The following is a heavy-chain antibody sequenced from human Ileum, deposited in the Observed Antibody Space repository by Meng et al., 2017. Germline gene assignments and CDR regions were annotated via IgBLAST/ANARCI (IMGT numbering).Heavy chain of an antibody. CDR3: ARSWTTYNWNDVNYYYGMDV. Sequence: GGSLRLSCAASGFTFSSYSMNWVRQAPGKGLEWVSSISSSSSYIYYADSVKGRFTISRDNAKNSLYLQMNSLRAEDTAVYYCARSWTTYNWNDVNYYYGMDVWGQGTTVTVSS. CDR2: ISSSSSYI. CDR1: GFTFSSYS. V-gene: IGHV3-21*01. D-gene: IGHD1-1*01. J-gene: IGHJ6*02.